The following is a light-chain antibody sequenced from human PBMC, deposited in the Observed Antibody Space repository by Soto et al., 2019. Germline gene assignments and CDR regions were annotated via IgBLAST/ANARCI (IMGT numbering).Light chain of an antibody. J-gene: IGKJ1*01. Sequence: AIRMTQSPSSLSASTGDIVTITYRASQGISSYLAWYQQKPGKAPKLLIYKASSLESGVPSRLSGSGSGTEFTLPIRSLQPDDFATYYCQQYNSYWTFGQGTKVDIK. CDR1: QGISSY. V-gene: IGKV1-8*01. CDR2: KAS. CDR3: QQYNSYWT.